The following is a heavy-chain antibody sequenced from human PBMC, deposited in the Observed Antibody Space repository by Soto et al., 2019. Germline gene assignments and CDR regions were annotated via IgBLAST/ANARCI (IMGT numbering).Heavy chain of an antibody. Sequence: SETLSLTCTVSGGSISTYYWSWIRQPPGKGLEWIGYIYYSGSTNYNPSLKSRVTISVDTSKSQFSLKLSSVTAADTAVYYCARGYSSSWYYFDYWGQGTLVTVSS. CDR3: ARGYSSSWYYFDY. V-gene: IGHV4-59*01. J-gene: IGHJ4*02. CDR1: GGSISTYY. D-gene: IGHD6-13*01. CDR2: IYYSGST.